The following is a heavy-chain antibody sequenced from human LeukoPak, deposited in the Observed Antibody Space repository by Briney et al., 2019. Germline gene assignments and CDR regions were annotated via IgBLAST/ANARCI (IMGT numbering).Heavy chain of an antibody. CDR3: ARPTGSYGFDI. D-gene: IGHD4-17*01. V-gene: IGHV3-48*01. J-gene: IGHJ3*02. Sequence: GGSLRLSCAASGFTFSTYSMNWVRQAPGKGLEWVSYISGRSESKSYADSVKGRFTISRDNAKNSLYLQMNSLRVEDTALYYCARPTGSYGFDIWGQGAMVTVSS. CDR1: GFTFSTYS. CDR2: ISGRSESK.